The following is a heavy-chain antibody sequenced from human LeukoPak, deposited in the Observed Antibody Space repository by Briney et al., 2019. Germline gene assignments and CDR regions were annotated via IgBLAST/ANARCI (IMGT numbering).Heavy chain of an antibody. CDR3: AREYYGSGVLDP. CDR1: GGSISSYY. Sequence: SETLSLTCTDSGGSISSYYWSWIWQPPGKGLEWIGYIYYSGSTNYNPSLKSRVTISVDTSKNQFSLKLSSVTAADTAVYYCAREYYGSGVLDPWGQGTLVTVSS. CDR2: IYYSGST. V-gene: IGHV4-59*01. D-gene: IGHD3-10*01. J-gene: IGHJ5*01.